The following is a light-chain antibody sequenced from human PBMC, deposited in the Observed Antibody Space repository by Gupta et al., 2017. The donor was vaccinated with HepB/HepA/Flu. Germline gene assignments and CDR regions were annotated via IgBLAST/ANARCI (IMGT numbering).Light chain of an antibody. CDR1: YSHIGSNP. CDR2: SDN. J-gene: IGLJ3*02. V-gene: IGLV1-44*01. CDR3: VVWDDNRDGVV. Sequence: QSVLTQPPSASGTPGQRVTMSCSGTYSHIGSNPVKWYQQLPGTAPKLLIYSDNQRPSGVPDRISGSKSGTSASLAISGLQADDEADYYCVVWDDNRDGVVFGGGTRLTVL.